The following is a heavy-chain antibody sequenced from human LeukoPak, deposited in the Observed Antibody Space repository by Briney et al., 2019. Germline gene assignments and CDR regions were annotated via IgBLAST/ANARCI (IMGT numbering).Heavy chain of an antibody. CDR2: IYYSGST. V-gene: IGHV4-59*01. J-gene: IGHJ4*02. CDR3: ARDRSGYSSGWYHLGY. D-gene: IGHD6-19*01. Sequence: SETLSLTCTVSGGSISSFYWSWIRQPPGKGLEWIGYIYYSGSTNYNPSLKSRVTISVDTSKNQFSLKLSSVTAADTAVYYCARDRSGYSSGWYHLGYWGQGTLVSVSS. CDR1: GGSISSFY.